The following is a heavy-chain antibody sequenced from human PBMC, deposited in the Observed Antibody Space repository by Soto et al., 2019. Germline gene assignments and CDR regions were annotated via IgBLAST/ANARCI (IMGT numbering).Heavy chain of an antibody. V-gene: IGHV3-49*04. CDR3: TRKKQYYDYVWGSYRYTNPYFDY. J-gene: IGHJ4*02. Sequence: GGSLRLFCTASGFTFGDYAMSWVRQAPGKGLEWVGFIRSKAYGGTTEYAASVKGRFTISRDDSKSIAYLQMNSLKTEDTAVYYCTRKKQYYDYVWGSYRYTNPYFDYWGQGTLVTVSS. CDR1: GFTFGDYA. CDR2: IRSKAYGGTT. D-gene: IGHD3-16*02.